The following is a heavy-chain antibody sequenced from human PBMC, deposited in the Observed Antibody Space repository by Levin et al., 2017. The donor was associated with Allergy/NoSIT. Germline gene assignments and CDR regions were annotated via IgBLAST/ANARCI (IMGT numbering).Heavy chain of an antibody. CDR1: GLTVSYNY. V-gene: IGHV3-66*02. J-gene: IGHJ4*02. CDR3: ATGPFDY. Sequence: PGGSLRLSCAASGLTVSYNYMHMSWVRQAPGKGLEWVSVLFGGDRTHYADSVKGRFTISRDNSKNTLYLLMNSLRAEDTAVYYCATGPFDYWGQGTVVTVSS. CDR2: LFGGDRT.